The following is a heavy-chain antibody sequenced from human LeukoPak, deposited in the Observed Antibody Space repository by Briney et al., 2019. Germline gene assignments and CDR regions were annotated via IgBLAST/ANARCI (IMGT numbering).Heavy chain of an antibody. CDR3: ARGGYCSTTSCYPYYYYYMDV. CDR2: IIPIFGTA. V-gene: IGHV1-69*01. Sequence: SVKVSCKASGGTFSSYAISWVRQAPGQGLEWMGGIIPIFGTANYAQKFQGRVTITADESTSTAYMGLSSLRSEDTAVYYCARGGYCSTTSCYPYYYYYMDVWGKGTTVTVSS. D-gene: IGHD2-2*01. CDR1: GGTFSSYA. J-gene: IGHJ6*03.